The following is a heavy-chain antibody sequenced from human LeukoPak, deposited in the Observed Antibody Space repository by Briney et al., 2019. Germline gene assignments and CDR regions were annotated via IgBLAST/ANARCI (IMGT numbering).Heavy chain of an antibody. CDR1: GGSISSSSYY. CDR2: IYYSGST. D-gene: IGHD4-17*01. J-gene: IGHJ4*02. CDR3: ARVRHDYGDGFDY. Sequence: SETLSLTCTVSGGSISSSSYYWGWIRQPPGKGLEWIGSIYYSGSTYYNPSLKSRVTISVDTSKNQFSLQLNSVTPEDTAVYYCARVRHDYGDGFDYWGQGTLVTVSS. V-gene: IGHV4-39*01.